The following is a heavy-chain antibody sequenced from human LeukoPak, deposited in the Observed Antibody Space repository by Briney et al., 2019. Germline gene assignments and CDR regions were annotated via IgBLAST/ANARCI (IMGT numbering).Heavy chain of an antibody. CDR1: VFTFISYS. J-gene: IGHJ4*02. CDR3: AKDGYSSGLDY. Sequence: PGGSLRLSCAASVFTFISYSMSWVRQAPWKGREWMSVITGTGGSTYYADSVKGRFTISRDNSKNTLYLQMNSLRAEDTAVYYCAKDGYSSGLDYWGQGALVTVSS. V-gene: IGHV3-23*01. CDR2: ITGTGGST. D-gene: IGHD6-19*01.